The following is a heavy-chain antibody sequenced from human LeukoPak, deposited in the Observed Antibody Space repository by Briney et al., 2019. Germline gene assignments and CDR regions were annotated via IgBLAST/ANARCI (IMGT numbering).Heavy chain of an antibody. CDR1: GFTFDDYG. CDR3: AISSSPDV. V-gene: IGHV3-21*01. CDR2: ISSSSSYI. D-gene: IGHD6-6*01. J-gene: IGHJ4*02. Sequence: AGGSLRLSCAASGFTFDDYGMSWVRQAPGKGLEWVSSISSSSSYIYYADSVKGRFTISRDNAKNSLYLQMNSLRAEDTAVYYCAISSSPDVWGQGTLVTVSS.